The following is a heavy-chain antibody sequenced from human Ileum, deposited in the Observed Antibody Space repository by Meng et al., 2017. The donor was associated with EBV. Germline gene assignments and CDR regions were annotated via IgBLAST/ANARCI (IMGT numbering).Heavy chain of an antibody. CDR2: INHSGST. Sequence: QVQLQQWGAGLLKPSETLSLICAVYGGFFSGSYWSWIRQSPGKGLEWIGEINHSGSTNYNPSLKSRVTISVDTSKNQFSLKLTSVTAADTAVYYCAREARSSGYHPGIGTWGQGTLVTVSS. CDR1: GGFFSGSY. D-gene: IGHD3-22*01. J-gene: IGHJ5*02. V-gene: IGHV4-34*02. CDR3: AREARSSGYHPGIGT.